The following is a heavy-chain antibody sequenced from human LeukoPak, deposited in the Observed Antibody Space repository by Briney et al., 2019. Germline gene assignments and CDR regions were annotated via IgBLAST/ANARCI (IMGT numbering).Heavy chain of an antibody. V-gene: IGHV3-23*01. J-gene: IGHJ4*02. CDR1: GFTFSSYA. D-gene: IGHD3-9*01. Sequence: GGSLRLSCAASGFTFSSYAMSWVRQAPGKGLEWVSAISGSGGSTYYADSVKGRFTISRDNSKNTLYLQMNSLRAEDTAVYYCVKDRADILTGPWGYWGQGTLVTVSS. CDR2: ISGSGGST. CDR3: VKDRADILTGPWGY.